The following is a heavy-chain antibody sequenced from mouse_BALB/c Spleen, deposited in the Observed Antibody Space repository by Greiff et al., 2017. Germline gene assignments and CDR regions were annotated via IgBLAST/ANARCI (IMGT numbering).Heavy chain of an antibody. CDR2: ISSGSSTI. Sequence: EVKLMESGGGLVQPGGSRKLSCAASGFTFSSFGMHWVRQAPEKGPEWVAYISSGSSTIYYADTVKGRFTISRDNPKNTLFLQMTSLRSEDTAMYYCARYGNYYFDYWGQGTTLTVSS. J-gene: IGHJ2*01. CDR3: ARYGNYYFDY. V-gene: IGHV5-17*02. CDR1: GFTFSSFG. D-gene: IGHD2-1*01.